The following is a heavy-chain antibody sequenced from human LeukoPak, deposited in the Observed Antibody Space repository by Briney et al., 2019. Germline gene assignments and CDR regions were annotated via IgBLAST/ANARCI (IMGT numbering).Heavy chain of an antibody. CDR2: IYYSGST. CDR1: GDSISSSTYY. V-gene: IGHV4-39*01. CDR3: ARPNYGAVFDY. Sequence: SETLSLTCTVSGDSISSSTYYWGWIRQPPGKGLEWIGSIYYSGSTYYNPSLKSRVTISVDTSKNQFSLKLSSVTAADTAVYYCARPNYGAVFDYWGQGTLVTVSS. J-gene: IGHJ4*02. D-gene: IGHD1-7*01.